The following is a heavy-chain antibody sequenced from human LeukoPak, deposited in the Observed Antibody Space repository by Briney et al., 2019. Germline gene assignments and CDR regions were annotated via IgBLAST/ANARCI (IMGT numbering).Heavy chain of an antibody. J-gene: IGHJ4*02. D-gene: IGHD3-3*01. Sequence: PSETLSLTCTVSGGSISSSSYYWGWIRQPPGKGLEWIGSIYYSGSTYYNPSLKSRVTTSVDTSKNQFSLKLSSVTAADTAVYYCARQWGHYDFWSGYQYYFDYWGQGTLVTVSS. CDR2: IYYSGST. CDR3: ARQWGHYDFWSGYQYYFDY. CDR1: GGSISSSSYY. V-gene: IGHV4-39*01.